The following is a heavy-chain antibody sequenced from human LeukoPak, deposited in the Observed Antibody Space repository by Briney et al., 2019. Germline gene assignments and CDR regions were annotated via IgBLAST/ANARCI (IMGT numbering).Heavy chain of an antibody. CDR1: GGSISSNTYY. J-gene: IGHJ5*02. D-gene: IGHD5/OR15-5a*01. CDR3: ATSDTVSTYNWFDP. V-gene: IGHV4-39*01. Sequence: SETLSLTCTVSGGSISSNTYYWGWIRRPPGKGLEWIGNIHYSGSTCYNPSLKSRVTISVDTSKNQFSLNLSSLTAADTAVYYCATSDTVSTYNWFDPWGQGTLVTVSS. CDR2: IHYSGST.